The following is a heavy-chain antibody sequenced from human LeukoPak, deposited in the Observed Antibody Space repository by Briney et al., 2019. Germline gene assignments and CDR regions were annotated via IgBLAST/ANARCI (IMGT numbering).Heavy chain of an antibody. Sequence: ASVKVSCKASGYTFTYYYMHWVRQAPGQGLEWMGWMNPNSGNTGYAQKFQGRVTMTRNTSISTAYMELSSLRSEDTAVYYCARDLSYYDSSGYLYYGMDVWGQGTTVTVSS. CDR2: MNPNSGNT. J-gene: IGHJ6*02. CDR1: GYTFTYYY. CDR3: ARDLSYYDSSGYLYYGMDV. V-gene: IGHV1-8*02. D-gene: IGHD3-22*01.